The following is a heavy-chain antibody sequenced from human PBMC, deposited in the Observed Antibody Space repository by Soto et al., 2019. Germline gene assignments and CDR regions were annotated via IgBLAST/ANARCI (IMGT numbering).Heavy chain of an antibody. CDR1: GFTFSSYS. CDR3: ARVTPSIAVAGTCFDY. D-gene: IGHD6-19*01. V-gene: IGHV3-21*01. CDR2: ISSSSSYI. J-gene: IGHJ4*02. Sequence: WGSLRLSCAASGFTFSSYSMNWVRQAPGKGLEWVSSISSSSSYIYYADSVKGRFTISRDNAKNSLYLQMNSLRAEDTAVYYCARVTPSIAVAGTCFDYWGQGTLVTVSS.